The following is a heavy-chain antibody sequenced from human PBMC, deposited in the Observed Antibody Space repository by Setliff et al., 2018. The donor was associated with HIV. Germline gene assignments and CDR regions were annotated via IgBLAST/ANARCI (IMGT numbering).Heavy chain of an antibody. V-gene: IGHV4-4*01. CDR3: ARVKNPPGRGTGRLFDF. J-gene: IGHJ4*02. CDR1: GRSISSGNW. CDR2: ISYTGIT. Sequence: ETLSLTCGVSGRSISSGNWWGWVRQAPGKGLEWIGEISYTGITNYNVSLQSRVTISLDKSNNEFSLNLRSVTAADTAVYFCARVKNPPGRGTGRLFDFWGQGTPVTV. D-gene: IGHD1-1*01.